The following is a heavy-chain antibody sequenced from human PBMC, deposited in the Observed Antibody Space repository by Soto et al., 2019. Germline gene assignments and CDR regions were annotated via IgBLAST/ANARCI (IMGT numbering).Heavy chain of an antibody. D-gene: IGHD3-3*01. Sequence: SETLSLTCAVYGGSFSGYYWSWIRQPPGKGLEWIGEINHSGSTNYNPSLKSRVTISVDTSKNQFSLKLSSVTAADTAVYYCARGFYYTYDFWSGYYTGMDYWGQGTLVTVSS. CDR2: INHSGST. J-gene: IGHJ4*02. V-gene: IGHV4-34*01. CDR3: ARGFYYTYDFWSGYYTGMDY. CDR1: GGSFSGYY.